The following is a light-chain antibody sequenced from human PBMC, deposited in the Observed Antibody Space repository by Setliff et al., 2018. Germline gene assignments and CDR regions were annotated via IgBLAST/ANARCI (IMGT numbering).Light chain of an antibody. V-gene: IGLV1-51*01. CDR1: SSNIANNY. J-gene: IGLJ1*01. Sequence: QSVLTQPPSVSAAPGQKVTTSCSGSSSNIANNYVSWYQQLPGTAPKLLIYDNNKRPSGIPDRFSGSKSGTSATLGITGLQTGDEADYYCGTWDGSLSAGLYVFGTGTKVTVL. CDR2: DNN. CDR3: GTWDGSLSAGLYV.